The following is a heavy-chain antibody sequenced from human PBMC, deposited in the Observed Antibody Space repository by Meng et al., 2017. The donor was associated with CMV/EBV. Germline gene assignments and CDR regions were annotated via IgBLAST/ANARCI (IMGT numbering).Heavy chain of an antibody. CDR3: ARGTEHSFDWLTHPRGPDNGLDV. J-gene: IGHJ6*02. CDR2: MNPNSGNT. Sequence: ASVKVSCKASGYSFTNYDINWVRQATGQGLEWMGWMNPNSGNTGYAHKFQGRVTTTRNTSISTAFMELSSLSSEDTAVYYCARGTEHSFDWLTHPRGPDNGLDVWGQGTTVTVSS. CDR1: GYSFTNYD. V-gene: IGHV1-8*01. D-gene: IGHD3-9*01.